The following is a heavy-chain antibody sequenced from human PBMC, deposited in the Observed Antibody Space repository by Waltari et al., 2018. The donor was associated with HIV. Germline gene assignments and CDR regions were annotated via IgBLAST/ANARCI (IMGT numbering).Heavy chain of an antibody. CDR2: MSGSGGGT. Sequence: EVKLLESGGGLIQPGGSLRLSCATSGFSIATYGMSWVRQVPGNGVDGGARMSGSGGGTHYADSVRVRFTISRDTSKNTVSLHMNSLRAEDTATYYCTTCDSGEKSYYYYSGMDVWGQGTTVIVSS. D-gene: IGHD4-17*01. J-gene: IGHJ6*02. CDR1: GFSIATYG. V-gene: IGHV3-23*01. CDR3: TTCDSGEKSYYYYSGMDV.